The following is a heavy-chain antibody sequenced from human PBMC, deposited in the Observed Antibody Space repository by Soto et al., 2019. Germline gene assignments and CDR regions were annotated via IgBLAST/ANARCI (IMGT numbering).Heavy chain of an antibody. Sequence: PGESLKISCKGSGYSFTSYWISWVRQMPGKGLEWMGRIDPSDSYTNYSPSFQGHVTISADKSISTAYLQWSSLKASDTAMYYCARLDMVVPAAIRENYYGMDVWGQGTTVTVSS. CDR1: GYSFTSYW. CDR3: ARLDMVVPAAIRENYYGMDV. D-gene: IGHD2-2*02. V-gene: IGHV5-10-1*01. CDR2: IDPSDSYT. J-gene: IGHJ6*02.